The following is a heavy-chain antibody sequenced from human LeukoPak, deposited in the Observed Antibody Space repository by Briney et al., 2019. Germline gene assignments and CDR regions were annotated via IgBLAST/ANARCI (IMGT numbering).Heavy chain of an antibody. Sequence: SETLSLTCTVSGGSISSSSYYWGWIRQPPGKGLEWIGSIYYSGSTYYNPSLKSQVTISVDTSKNQFSLKLSSVTAADTAVYYCARGEQWLMYYFDYWGQGTLVTVS. CDR3: ARGEQWLMYYFDY. J-gene: IGHJ4*02. CDR1: GGSISSSSYY. D-gene: IGHD6-19*01. V-gene: IGHV4-39*01. CDR2: IYYSGST.